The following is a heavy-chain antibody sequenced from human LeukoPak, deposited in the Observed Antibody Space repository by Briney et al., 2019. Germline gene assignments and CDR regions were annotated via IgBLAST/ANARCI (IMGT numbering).Heavy chain of an antibody. CDR1: GYSFTTYW. D-gene: IGHD3-10*01. CDR2: IYPDDSDT. V-gene: IGHV5-51*01. Sequence: GESLNISCKGSGYSFTTYWIGWVRQMPGKGLEWMGIIYPDDSDTRYSPSFQGQVTISADKSISTAYRQWSSLKASDTAMYYCATTGGPLWFGDYSFDSWGHGTLVTVSS. CDR3: ATTGGPLWFGDYSFDS. J-gene: IGHJ4*01.